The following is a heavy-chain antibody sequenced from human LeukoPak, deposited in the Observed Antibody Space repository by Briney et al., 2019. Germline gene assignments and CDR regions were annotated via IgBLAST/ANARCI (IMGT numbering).Heavy chain of an antibody. V-gene: IGHV4-59*01. CDR2: IYYSGST. Sequence: SETLSLTCTVSGGSISSYYWSWIRQPPGKGLEWIGCIYYSGSTNYNPSLKSRVTISVDTSKNQFSLKLSSVTAADTAVYYCARVRDSSGYYDAFDIWGQGSMVTVSS. CDR3: ARVRDSSGYYDAFDI. D-gene: IGHD3-22*01. J-gene: IGHJ3*02. CDR1: GGSISSYY.